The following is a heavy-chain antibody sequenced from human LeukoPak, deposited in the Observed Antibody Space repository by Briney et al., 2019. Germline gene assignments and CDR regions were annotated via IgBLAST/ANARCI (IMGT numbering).Heavy chain of an antibody. J-gene: IGHJ4*02. Sequence: SQTLSLTCTVSGDSISKYYWSWIRQPPGKGLEWIGYIYHSGSTNYNPSLKSRVTISADTSKNQFSLKMNSVTAADTAVYFCARRIVGAYFDYWGLGTLVTVSS. D-gene: IGHD1-26*01. V-gene: IGHV4-59*08. CDR1: GDSISKYY. CDR3: ARRIVGAYFDY. CDR2: IYHSGST.